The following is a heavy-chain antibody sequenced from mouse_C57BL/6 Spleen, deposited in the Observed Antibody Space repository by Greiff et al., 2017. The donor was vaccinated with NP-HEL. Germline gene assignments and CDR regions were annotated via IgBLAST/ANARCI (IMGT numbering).Heavy chain of an antibody. Sequence: VHVKQSGPELVKPGASVKISCKASGYSFTGYYMHWVKQSSEKSLEWIGEINPRTGGTSYNQKFKGKATLTVDKSSSTAYMQLKSLTSEDSAVYYCAKGPYYYSSSYGGDYWGQGTSVTVSS. D-gene: IGHD1-1*01. CDR2: INPRTGGT. J-gene: IGHJ4*01. V-gene: IGHV1-43*01. CDR3: AKGPYYYSSSYGGDY. CDR1: GYSFTGYY.